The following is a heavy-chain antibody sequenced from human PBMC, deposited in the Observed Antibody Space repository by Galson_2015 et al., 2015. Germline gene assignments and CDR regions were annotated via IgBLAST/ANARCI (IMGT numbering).Heavy chain of an antibody. Sequence: SLRLSCAASGFTFSSYWVSWVRQAPGKGLEWVANIKQDGSEKYYVDSVKGRFTISRDNAKNSLYLQMNSLRAEDTAVYYCARDEGTMIVVVMGFDYWGQGTLVTVSS. CDR2: IKQDGSEK. V-gene: IGHV3-7*05. CDR1: GFTFSSYW. D-gene: IGHD3-22*01. J-gene: IGHJ4*02. CDR3: ARDEGTMIVVVMGFDY.